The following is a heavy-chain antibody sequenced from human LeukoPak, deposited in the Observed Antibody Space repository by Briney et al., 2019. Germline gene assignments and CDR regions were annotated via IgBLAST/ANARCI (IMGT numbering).Heavy chain of an antibody. J-gene: IGHJ4*02. CDR1: GGSISSYY. CDR3: ARHPSGSGLYFFDY. D-gene: IGHD6-19*01. Sequence: SETLSLTCTVSGGSISSYYWSWIRQPPGRGLEWIGYISYSGSTKYNPSLKSRVTISVDTSKNQFSLKVSSVTAADTAFYYCARHPSGSGLYFFDYWGQGTLVTVSS. CDR2: ISYSGST. V-gene: IGHV4-59*08.